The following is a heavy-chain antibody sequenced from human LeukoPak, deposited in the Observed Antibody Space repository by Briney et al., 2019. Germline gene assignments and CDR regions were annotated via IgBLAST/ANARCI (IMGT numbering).Heavy chain of an antibody. CDR1: GFPFSNTW. Sequence: PGGSLRLPCAASGFPFSNTWMNWVRPAPGKGLEWVGRIQSKTDGGTTEYAAPVKGRFTISRDDSKTTLYLQMNSLKTEDTAVYYCATLTVRGVINIWGQGTLVTVSS. CDR3: ATLTVRGVINI. D-gene: IGHD3-10*01. V-gene: IGHV3-15*01. J-gene: IGHJ4*02. CDR2: IQSKTDGGTT.